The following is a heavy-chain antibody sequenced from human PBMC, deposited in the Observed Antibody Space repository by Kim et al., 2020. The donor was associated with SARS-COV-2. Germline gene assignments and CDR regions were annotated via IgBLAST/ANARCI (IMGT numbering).Heavy chain of an antibody. Sequence: GWSLRLSCAASGFTFSDYYMSWIRQAPGEGLEWVSYITSSGSYTNYADSVKGRFTISRDNAKNSLYMQMNSMRAEDTAVYYCATDHYYYNSAGYSARAFRIWGLETMVTVSS. D-gene: IGHD3-22*01. CDR2: ITSSGSYT. J-gene: IGHJ3*02. V-gene: IGHV3-11*05. CDR1: GFTFSDYY. CDR3: ATDHYYYNSAGYSARAFRI.